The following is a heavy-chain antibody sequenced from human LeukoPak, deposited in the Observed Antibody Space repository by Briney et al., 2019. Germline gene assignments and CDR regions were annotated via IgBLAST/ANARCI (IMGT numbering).Heavy chain of an antibody. CDR2: INDSGST. CDR1: GGSFSGYY. D-gene: IGHD3-3*01. Sequence: SETLSLTCAVYGGSFSGYYWSWIRQPPGRGLEWIGEINDSGSTNYNPSLKSRVTISVDTSKNQFSLKLSSVTAADTAVYYCARGTIFGPMSYFDYWGQGTLVTVSS. V-gene: IGHV4-34*01. J-gene: IGHJ4*02. CDR3: ARGTIFGPMSYFDY.